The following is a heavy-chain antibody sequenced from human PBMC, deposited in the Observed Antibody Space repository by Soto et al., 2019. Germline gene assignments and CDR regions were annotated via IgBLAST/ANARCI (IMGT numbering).Heavy chain of an antibody. CDR2: IRGSGGST. V-gene: IGHV3-23*01. J-gene: IGHJ4*02. CDR3: AKGRAARGPGLYYFDY. CDR1: GFTFSSYA. Sequence: GGSLRLSCAASGFTFSSYAMSWVRQAPGKGLEWVSGIRGSGGSTYFADSVKGRFTISRDNSKNTLYLQMNSLRAEDTAVYYCAKGRAARGPGLYYFDYWGQGTLVTVSS. D-gene: IGHD3-16*01.